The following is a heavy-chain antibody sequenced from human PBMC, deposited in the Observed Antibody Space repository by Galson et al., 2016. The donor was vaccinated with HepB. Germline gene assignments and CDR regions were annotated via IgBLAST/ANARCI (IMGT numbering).Heavy chain of an antibody. Sequence: SLRLSCAASGFSLTTFAMHWVRQAPGKGLEWVAVISYDGSDKYYADSVKGPFTISRDNPRNTLYLQMDSLKADDTAVYYCARRHTRTSFDRLNDALDIWGQGTMVTVSS. CDR1: GFSLTTFA. V-gene: IGHV3-30-3*01. CDR2: ISYDGSDK. D-gene: IGHD3-9*01. CDR3: ARRHTRTSFDRLNDALDI. J-gene: IGHJ3*02.